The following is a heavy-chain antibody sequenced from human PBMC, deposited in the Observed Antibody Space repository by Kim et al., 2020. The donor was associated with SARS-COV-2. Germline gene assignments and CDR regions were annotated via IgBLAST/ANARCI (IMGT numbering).Heavy chain of an antibody. Sequence: GGSLRLSCAASGFTFSSYGMHWVRQAPGKGLEWVAVIWYDGSNKYYADSVKGRFTISRDNSKNTLYLQMNSLRAEDTAVYYCARGVRGSGSYLGYYYYGMDVWGQGTTVTVSS. CDR3: ARGVRGSGSYLGYYYYGMDV. V-gene: IGHV3-33*01. D-gene: IGHD3-10*01. J-gene: IGHJ6*02. CDR2: IWYDGSNK. CDR1: GFTFSSYG.